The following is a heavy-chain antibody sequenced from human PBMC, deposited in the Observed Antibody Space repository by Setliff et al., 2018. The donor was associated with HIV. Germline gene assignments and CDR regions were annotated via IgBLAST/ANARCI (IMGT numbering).Heavy chain of an antibody. CDR1: GGTFSSNS. V-gene: IGHV1-69*13. CDR3: ARDSMFGVTGLEYFQT. Sequence: SVKVSCKASGGTFSSNSLNWVRQAPGQGLVWMGGIIPIFRTPNYAQTFQGRVTITADESTKTAFMELTSLTLEDTAVYYCARDSMFGVTGLEYFQTWGQGTPVTVSS. D-gene: IGHD3-9*01. J-gene: IGHJ1*01. CDR2: IIPIFRTP.